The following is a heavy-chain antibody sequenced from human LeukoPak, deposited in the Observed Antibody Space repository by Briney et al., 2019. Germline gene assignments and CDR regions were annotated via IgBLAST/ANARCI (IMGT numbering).Heavy chain of an antibody. CDR3: ARGGYDDGNWFDP. V-gene: IGHV4-59*08. CDR1: GGSISSYY. J-gene: IGHJ5*02. D-gene: IGHD5-12*01. CDR2: IYYSGST. Sequence: SETPSLTCTVSGGSISSYYWSWIRQPPGKGLEWIGYIYYSGSTNYNPSLKSRVTISVDTSKNQFSLKLSSVTAADTAVYYCARGGYDDGNWFDPWGQGTLVTVSS.